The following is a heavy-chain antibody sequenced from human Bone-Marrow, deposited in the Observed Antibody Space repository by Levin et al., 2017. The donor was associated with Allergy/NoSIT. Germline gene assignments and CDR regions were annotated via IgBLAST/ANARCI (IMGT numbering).Heavy chain of an antibody. CDR3: ARDSSTSHFDHYVMDV. V-gene: IGHV3-30*04. CDR1: GFTFSTYA. Sequence: GGSLRLSCVASGFTFSTYALHWLRQAPGKGLEWVTVISYDGSNKYYADSVKGRFTISRDNSKNTLSLQMNSLRGDDTAVYYCARDSSTSHFDHYVMDVWGQGTTVTVSS. CDR2: ISYDGSNK. J-gene: IGHJ6*02. D-gene: IGHD2-2*01.